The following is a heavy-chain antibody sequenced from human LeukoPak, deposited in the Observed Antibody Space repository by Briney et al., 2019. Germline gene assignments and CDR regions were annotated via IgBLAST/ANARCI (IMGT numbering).Heavy chain of an antibody. Sequence: SETLSLTCAVYGGSFSGYYWSWIRQPPGKGLEWIGEINHSGSTNYNPSLKSRVTISVDTSKNQFSLKLSSLTAADTAVYYCARTSGDYGGNSDDYWGQGTLVTVSS. D-gene: IGHD4-23*01. CDR3: ARTSGDYGGNSDDY. V-gene: IGHV4-34*01. J-gene: IGHJ4*02. CDR1: GGSFSGYY. CDR2: INHSGST.